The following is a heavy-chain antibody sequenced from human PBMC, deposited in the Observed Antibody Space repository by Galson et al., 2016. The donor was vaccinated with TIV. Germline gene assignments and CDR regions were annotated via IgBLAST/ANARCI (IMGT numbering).Heavy chain of an antibody. V-gene: IGHV1-2*02. CDR1: GYTFTDYY. D-gene: IGHD3-3*01. CDR3: ARDYPGQSGFDS. J-gene: IGHJ4*02. Sequence: SVKVSCKASGYTFTDYYIHWVRQAPGQGLQWMGWINPKTGGTNHAQKFQGRVTMTRDTSIRTAYMEVGSLRSADTAVFFCARDYPGQSGFDSWGQGTLVTVSS. CDR2: INPKTGGT.